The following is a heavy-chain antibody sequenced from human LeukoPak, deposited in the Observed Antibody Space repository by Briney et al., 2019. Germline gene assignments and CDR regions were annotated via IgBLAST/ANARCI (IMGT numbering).Heavy chain of an antibody. CDR2: ISFDGSTK. D-gene: IGHD3-16*01. J-gene: IGHJ4*02. V-gene: IGHV3-30-3*01. Sequence: GRSLRLSCAASGFTFRRYALHWVRQAPSKGLEWVSMISFDGSTKDYADSVKGRFTISRDNSSNTLDLQLNSLRAEDTALYYCTRGVVNAYAAFDYWGQGTLVIVSS. CDR3: TRGVVNAYAAFDY. CDR1: GFTFRRYA.